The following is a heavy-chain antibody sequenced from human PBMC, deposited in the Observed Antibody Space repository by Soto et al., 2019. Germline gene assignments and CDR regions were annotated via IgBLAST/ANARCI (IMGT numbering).Heavy chain of an antibody. CDR2: VNPSGGHT. V-gene: IGHV1-46*01. Sequence: QVQLMQSGAEVKKPGASVKVSCKASGDTFTNYYIHWVRQAPGQGLEWMGTVNPSGGHTTYAQHCLGRVTMTRDTSISTLYMELTSLTSDDPAVYYCARGGHVVVVTAALDYWGQGNLVTVSS. CDR1: GDTFTNYY. D-gene: IGHD2-21*02. CDR3: ARGGHVVVVTAALDY. J-gene: IGHJ4*02.